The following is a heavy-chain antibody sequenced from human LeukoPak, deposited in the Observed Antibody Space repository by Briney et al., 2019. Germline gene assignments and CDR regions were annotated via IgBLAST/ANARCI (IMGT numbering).Heavy chain of an antibody. CDR3: ARDWGSRGSPGYFDY. Sequence: GASVKVSCKASGYTFTSYGISWVRQAPGQGLEWMGWISAYNGNTNYAQKLQGRVTVTTDTSTSTAYMELRSLTSDDTAVYYCARDWGSRGSPGYFDYWGQGTLVTVSS. CDR1: GYTFTSYG. V-gene: IGHV1-18*01. D-gene: IGHD2-15*01. J-gene: IGHJ4*02. CDR2: ISAYNGNT.